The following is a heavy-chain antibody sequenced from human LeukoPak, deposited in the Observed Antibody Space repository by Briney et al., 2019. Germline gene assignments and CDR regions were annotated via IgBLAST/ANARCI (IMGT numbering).Heavy chain of an antibody. CDR2: IYTSGST. CDR1: GGFISSYY. V-gene: IGHV4-4*07. CDR3: ARVMYCSSTSCYGNWFDP. Sequence: SETLSLTCTVSGGFISSYYWSWIRQPAGKGLEWIGRIYTSGSTNYNPSLKSRVTMSVDTSKNQFSLKLSSVTAADTAVYYCARVMYCSSTSCYGNWFDPWGQGTLVTVSS. D-gene: IGHD2-2*01. J-gene: IGHJ5*02.